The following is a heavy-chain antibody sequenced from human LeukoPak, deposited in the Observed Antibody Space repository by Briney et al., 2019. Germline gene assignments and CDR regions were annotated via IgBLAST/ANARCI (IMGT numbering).Heavy chain of an antibody. CDR3: ARGRMTNYYDSSGYFGDYFDY. CDR1: GGSVSSGSYY. J-gene: IGHJ4*02. V-gene: IGHV4-61*01. D-gene: IGHD3-22*01. CDR2: IYYSGST. Sequence: SETLSLTCTVSGGSVSSGSYYWSWIRQPPGKGLEWIGYIYYSGSTNYNPSLKSRVTISVDTSKNQFSLKLSSVTAADTAVYYCARGRMTNYYDSSGYFGDYFDYWGQGTLVTVSS.